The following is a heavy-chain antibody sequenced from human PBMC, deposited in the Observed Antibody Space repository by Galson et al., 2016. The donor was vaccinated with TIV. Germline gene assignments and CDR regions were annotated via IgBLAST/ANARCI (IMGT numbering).Heavy chain of an antibody. CDR1: EYFFGAYW. D-gene: IGHD3-10*01. J-gene: IGHJ4*02. Sequence: QSGAEVKKPGESLRISCKASEYFFGAYWIGWVRQMSGKGLEWMGIVYPGDSQTRYRPSFEGQVTLSVDKSISTAYLQWSSLRASDTAMYYRPRLQGIGSGSYYGFWGQGTLVTVSS. CDR2: VYPGDSQT. CDR3: PRLQGIGSGSYYGF. V-gene: IGHV5-51*01.